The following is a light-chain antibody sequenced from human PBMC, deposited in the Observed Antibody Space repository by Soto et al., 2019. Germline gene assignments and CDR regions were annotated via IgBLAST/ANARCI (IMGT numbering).Light chain of an antibody. CDR2: DVS. Sequence: DIVMTQTPLSLSVTPGQPASISCKSSQSLLHGDGKTYLYWFLRKPGQPPQLLFYDVSNRFSGVPDRISASGSGTDFILTISRVEPEDMGLYYCMQSIKLPFTFGQGSKLEI. CDR1: QSLLHGDGKTY. CDR3: MQSIKLPFT. J-gene: IGKJ2*01. V-gene: IGKV2D-29*01.